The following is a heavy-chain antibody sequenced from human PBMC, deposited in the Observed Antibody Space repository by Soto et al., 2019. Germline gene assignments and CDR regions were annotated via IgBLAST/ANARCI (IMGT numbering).Heavy chain of an antibody. CDR2: IWYDGSNK. D-gene: IGHD4-17*01. CDR3: ARDWYPGDYGGWFDP. J-gene: IGHJ5*02. Sequence: QVQLVESGGGVVQPGRSLRLSCAASGFTFSSYGMHWVRQAPGKGLEWVAVIWYDGSNKYYADSVKGRFTISRDNSKNTLYLQMNSVRAEDTAVYYCARDWYPGDYGGWFDPCGQGTLVTVSS. V-gene: IGHV3-33*01. CDR1: GFTFSSYG.